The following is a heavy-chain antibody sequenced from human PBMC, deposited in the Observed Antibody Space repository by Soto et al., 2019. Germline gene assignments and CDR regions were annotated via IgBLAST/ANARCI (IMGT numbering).Heavy chain of an antibody. J-gene: IGHJ4*02. CDR3: ARESEDLTSNFDY. CDR1: GFPFAPST. V-gene: IGHV3-21*02. CDR2: ISSTTNYI. Sequence: EVQLLQSGGGLVQPGGSLTLSCGVSGFPFAPSTMSWVRQAPGKGLEWVSTISSTTNYIYYADSMKGRFTVSRDNAKNSVYLDMNSLSAEDTAVYNCARESEDLTSNFDYWGQGTLVTVSS.